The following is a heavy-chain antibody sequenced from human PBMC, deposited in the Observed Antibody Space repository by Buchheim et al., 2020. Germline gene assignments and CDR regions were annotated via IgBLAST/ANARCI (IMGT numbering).Heavy chain of an antibody. J-gene: IGHJ6*02. CDR1: GGSISSSNW. V-gene: IGHV4-4*02. CDR3: ARYYYDSSGYYPDYYYGMDV. Sequence: QVQLQESGPGLVKPSGTLSLTCAVSGGSISSSNWWSWVRQPPGKGLEWIGEIYHSGSTSYNPSLKSRVTISVDKSKNQFSLKLSSVTAADTAVYYCARYYYDSSGYYPDYYYGMDVWGQGTT. D-gene: IGHD3-22*01. CDR2: IYHSGST.